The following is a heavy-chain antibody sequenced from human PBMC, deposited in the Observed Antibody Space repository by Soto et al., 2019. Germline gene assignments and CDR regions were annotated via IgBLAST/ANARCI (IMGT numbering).Heavy chain of an antibody. J-gene: IGHJ3*02. D-gene: IGHD2-15*01. CDR3: AKGPKGVAPFDAFDI. CDR2: ISYDGSNK. V-gene: IGHV3-30*18. CDR1: GFTFSSYG. Sequence: GGSLRLSCAASGFTFSSYGMHWVRQAPGKGLEWVAVISYDGSNKYYADSVKGRFTISRDNSKNTLYLQMNSLRAEDTAVYYCAKGPKGVAPFDAFDIWGQGTMVTVSS.